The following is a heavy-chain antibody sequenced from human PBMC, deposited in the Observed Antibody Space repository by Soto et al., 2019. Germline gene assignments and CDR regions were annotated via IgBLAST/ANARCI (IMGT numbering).Heavy chain of an antibody. Sequence: GGSLRLSCAASGFTFSSYAMHWVRQAPGKGLEWVAVISYDGSNKYYADSVKGRFTISRDNSKNTLYLQMNSLRAEDTAVYYCARDVDTAMEIFDYWGQGTLVTVSS. D-gene: IGHD5-18*01. CDR3: ARDVDTAMEIFDY. V-gene: IGHV3-30-3*01. CDR1: GFTFSSYA. CDR2: ISYDGSNK. J-gene: IGHJ4*02.